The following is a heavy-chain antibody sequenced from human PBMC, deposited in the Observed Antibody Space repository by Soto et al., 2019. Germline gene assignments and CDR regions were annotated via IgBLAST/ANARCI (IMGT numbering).Heavy chain of an antibody. D-gene: IGHD2-15*01. CDR2: ISYDGGNN. J-gene: IGHJ4*02. CDR3: AQPKHGKYWIHFDY. V-gene: IGHV3-30-3*02. CDR1: GESLSTYV. Sequence: IASAASGESLSTYVVAGLRKAQGKGLEWVALISYDGGNNYYADSVKGRFTISRDNSKNTLYLQMNSLRADDTAVYHCAQPKHGKYWIHFDYWGQGILVTVSS.